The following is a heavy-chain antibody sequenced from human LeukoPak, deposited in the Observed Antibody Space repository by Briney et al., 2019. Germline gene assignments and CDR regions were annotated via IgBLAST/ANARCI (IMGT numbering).Heavy chain of an antibody. D-gene: IGHD3-10*01. V-gene: IGHV3-23*01. CDR3: ANQRNGYGSHLYYFGC. CDR2: ISGSGGST. Sequence: GGSLRLSCSASGFTVSSYAMSWVRQAPGKGPEWVSAISGSGGSTYYADSVEGRFTISRNNYNTPLYLQMNSLRAEDKDGYYCANQRNGYGSHLYYFGCWGQGTLVTAAS. CDR1: GFTVSSYA. J-gene: IGHJ4*02.